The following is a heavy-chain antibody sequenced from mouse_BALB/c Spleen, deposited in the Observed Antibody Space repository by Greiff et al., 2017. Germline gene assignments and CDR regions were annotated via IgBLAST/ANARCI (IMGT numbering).Heavy chain of an antibody. CDR3: ARVEGTTVNFDY. CDR1: GYSITSDYA. Sequence: EVKVEESGPGLVKPSQSLSLTCTVTGYSITSDYAWNWIRQFPGNKLEWMGYISYSGSTSYNPSLKSRISITRDTSKNQFFLQLNSVTTEDTATYYCARVEGTTVNFDYWGQGTTLTVSS. D-gene: IGHD1-1*01. J-gene: IGHJ2*01. CDR2: ISYSGST. V-gene: IGHV3-2*02.